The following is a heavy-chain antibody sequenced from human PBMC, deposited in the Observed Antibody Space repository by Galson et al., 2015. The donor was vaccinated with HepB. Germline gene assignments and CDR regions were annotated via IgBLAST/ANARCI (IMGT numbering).Heavy chain of an antibody. CDR3: ARDSTSSDFGRCYYYGMDV. CDR2: ISGYNDKT. J-gene: IGHJ6*02. Sequence: SVKVSCKASGYRFNSYGISWVRQAPGQGLEWMGWISGYNDKTDFAQKFQGRDTMTTDTSTSTAFMELRSLTSDDTAVYYCARDSTSSDFGRCYYYGMDVWGQGTTVTVSS. D-gene: IGHD6-6*01. V-gene: IGHV1-18*01. CDR1: GYRFNSYG.